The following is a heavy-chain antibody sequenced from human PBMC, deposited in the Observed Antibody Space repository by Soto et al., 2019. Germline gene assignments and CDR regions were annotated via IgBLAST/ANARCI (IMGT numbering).Heavy chain of an antibody. J-gene: IGHJ4*02. CDR3: ARGGHVVVVTAALDY. CDR1: GDTFTDYY. V-gene: IGHV1-46*01. D-gene: IGHD2-21*02. Sequence: QVQLMQSGAAVKKPGASVQVSCKASGDTFTDYYIHWVRQAPGQGLEWMGTVNPSGGHTTYAQHFLGRVTMTRDTSTSTLYMELTSLTSDDTAIYYCARGGHVVVVTAALDYWGQGTLVTVSS. CDR2: VNPSGGHT.